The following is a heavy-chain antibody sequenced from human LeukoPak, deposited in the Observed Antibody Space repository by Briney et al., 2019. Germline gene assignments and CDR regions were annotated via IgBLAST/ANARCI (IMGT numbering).Heavy chain of an antibody. V-gene: IGHV4-39*07. Sequence: PSETLSLTCTVSGDSISTYYWSWIRQPPGKGLEWIGSIYYSGSTYYNPSLKSRVTISVDTSKNQFSLKLSSVTAADTAVYYCARAVPYGDSSGAFDIWGQGTMVTVSS. CDR3: ARAVPYGDSSGAFDI. D-gene: IGHD4-17*01. CDR1: GDSISTYY. J-gene: IGHJ3*02. CDR2: IYYSGST.